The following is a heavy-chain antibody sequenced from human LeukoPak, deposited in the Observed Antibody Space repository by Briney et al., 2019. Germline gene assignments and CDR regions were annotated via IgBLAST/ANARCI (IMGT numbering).Heavy chain of an antibody. CDR2: LYSGGST. CDR1: GFTVSNNY. V-gene: IGHV3-53*01. CDR3: ARKTVVGSYFDY. D-gene: IGHD4-23*01. Sequence: PGGSLRLSCAASGFTVSNNYMGWVRQAPGKGLEWVSLLYSGGSTYYADSVKGRFTLSKDNSKNTLYLQMNSLRAEDTAVYYCARKTVVGSYFDYWGQGTPVTVSS. J-gene: IGHJ4*02.